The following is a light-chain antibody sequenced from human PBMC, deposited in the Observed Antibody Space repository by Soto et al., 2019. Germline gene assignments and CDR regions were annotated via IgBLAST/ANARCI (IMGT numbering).Light chain of an antibody. V-gene: IGKV1-39*01. CDR1: QSISTY. Sequence: DIQMTQSPSSLSASVGDRVTITCRASQSISTYLNWYQQKPGKAPKLLILVASTLPSGVPSRFSGSGSGTDFTLTISSLQPEDFVTYYCQQSYNSPITFGQGTRLEIK. CDR3: QQSYNSPIT. J-gene: IGKJ5*01. CDR2: VAS.